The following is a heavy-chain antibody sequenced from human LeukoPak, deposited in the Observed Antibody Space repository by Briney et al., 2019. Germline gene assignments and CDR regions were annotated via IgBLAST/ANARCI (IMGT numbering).Heavy chain of an antibody. CDR3: ARGKDGYNYEGFQH. CDR2: ISAYNGNT. Sequence: GASVKVSCKASGYTFTSYGISWVRQAPGQGLEWMGWISAYNGNTNYAQKLQGRVTMTTDTSTSTAYMELSSLRSEDTAVYYCARGKDGYNYEGFQHWGQGTLVTVSS. V-gene: IGHV1-18*01. CDR1: GYTFTSYG. D-gene: IGHD5-24*01. J-gene: IGHJ1*01.